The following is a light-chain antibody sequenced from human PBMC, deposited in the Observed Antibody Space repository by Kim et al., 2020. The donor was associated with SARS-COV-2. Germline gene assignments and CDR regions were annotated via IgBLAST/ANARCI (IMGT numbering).Light chain of an antibody. V-gene: IGKV1-9*01. Sequence: IQLTQSPSSLSASVGDRVTITCRASQGISSYLAWYQQKPGRAPKLLMYAESTLQGGVPSRFSGSGSGTDFTLTISSLQPEDFATYYCQQLNTYPLTFGGGTKVDIK. J-gene: IGKJ4*01. CDR3: QQLNTYPLT. CDR2: AES. CDR1: QGISSY.